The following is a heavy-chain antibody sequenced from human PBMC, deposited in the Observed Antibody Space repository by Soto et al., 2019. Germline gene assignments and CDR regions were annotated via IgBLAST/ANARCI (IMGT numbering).Heavy chain of an antibody. CDR3: ARGWIKLWLLDLDY. V-gene: IGHV1-3*01. D-gene: IGHD5-18*01. Sequence: LLNVDRKTAGYRKSIYAMHRGSHEKRKRLEWMVWINAGNGNTKYSQKFQGRVTITRDTSASTAYMELSSLRSEDTAVYYCARGWIKLWLLDLDYWGQGTLVTVYS. J-gene: IGHJ4*02. CDR1: GYRKSIYA. CDR2: INAGNGNT.